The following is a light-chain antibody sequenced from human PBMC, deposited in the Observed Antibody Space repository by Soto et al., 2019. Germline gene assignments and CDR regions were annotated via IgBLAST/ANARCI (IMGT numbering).Light chain of an antibody. CDR1: SSNIGSNI. CDR2: SDN. V-gene: IGLV1-44*01. J-gene: IGLJ3*02. Sequence: QSVLTQPPSASGTPGQRVTISCSGSSSNIGSNIVNWYQQVPGTAPKLLIYSDNQRPSGVPDRFSGSKSGTSASLAISGLQYDDEADYYCSTWDDSLSGRVFGGGPQLTVL. CDR3: STWDDSLSGRV.